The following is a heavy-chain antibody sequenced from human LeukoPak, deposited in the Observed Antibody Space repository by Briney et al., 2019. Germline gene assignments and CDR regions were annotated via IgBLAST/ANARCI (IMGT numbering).Heavy chain of an antibody. V-gene: IGHV1-24*01. J-gene: IGHJ3*02. CDR1: GYILSELS. Sequence: ASVKVSCKVVGYILSELSIHWVRQAPGKGLEWMATFDPENDETICAQNFQGRVTVTEDTSRDTAYMELSSLRPEDTAVYYCATRYYDFWNLGIAFDIWGHGTTVTVSS. D-gene: IGHD3-3*01. CDR3: ATRYYDFWNLGIAFDI. CDR2: FDPENDET.